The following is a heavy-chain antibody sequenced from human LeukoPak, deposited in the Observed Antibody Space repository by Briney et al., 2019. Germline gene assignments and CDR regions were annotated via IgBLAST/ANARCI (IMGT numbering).Heavy chain of an antibody. Sequence: ASETLSLTCAVSGGSISSSNWWSWVRQPPGKGLEWIGEIYHSGSTNYNPSLKSRVTISVDKSKNQFSLKLSSVTAADTAVYYCARRYYGSDQYIPFPFDYWGQGTLVTVSS. J-gene: IGHJ4*02. CDR3: ARRYYGSDQYIPFPFDY. D-gene: IGHD3-10*01. V-gene: IGHV4-4*02. CDR1: GGSISSSNW. CDR2: IYHSGST.